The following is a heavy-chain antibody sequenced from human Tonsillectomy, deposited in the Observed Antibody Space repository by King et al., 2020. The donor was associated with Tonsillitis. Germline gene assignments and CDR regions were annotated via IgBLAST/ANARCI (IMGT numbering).Heavy chain of an antibody. CDR1: GFTFSDYY. J-gene: IGHJ4*02. CDR3: ARGTQEMIVGPTLVDY. V-gene: IGHV3-11*01. D-gene: IGHD1-26*01. CDR2: ISTSGTTI. Sequence: HVQLVESGGGLVKPGGSLRLSCAASGFTFSDYYMTWIRQAPGKGLEWLSYISTSGTTIYYADSVKGRFTISRDNAKNSVYLQMNSLRAEDTAFYYCARGTQEMIVGPTLVDYWGQGTLVTVSS.